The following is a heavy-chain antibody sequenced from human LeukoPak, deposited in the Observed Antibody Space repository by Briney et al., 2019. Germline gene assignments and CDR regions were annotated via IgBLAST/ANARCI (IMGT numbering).Heavy chain of an antibody. CDR1: GGTFSSYP. CDR3: AGAGGIRFGELMGFDY. Sequence: SVKVSCKASGGTFSSYPISWVRQAPGQGLEGMGGIIPIFGTANYLQKFQGRVTITTDESTSTAYMELGSLIYEDTDVYYCAGAGGIRFGELMGFDYWGQGTLVTVSS. D-gene: IGHD3-10*01. V-gene: IGHV1-69*05. J-gene: IGHJ4*02. CDR2: IIPIFGTA.